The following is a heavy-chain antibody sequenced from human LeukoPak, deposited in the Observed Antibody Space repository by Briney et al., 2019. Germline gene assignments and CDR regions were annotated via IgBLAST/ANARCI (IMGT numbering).Heavy chain of an antibody. CDR2: ISSSGSTL. CDR3: ARDRQLLWAYYFDY. J-gene: IGHJ4*02. D-gene: IGHD2-2*01. CDR1: GFTFSSYE. V-gene: IGHV3-48*03. Sequence: PGGSLRLSCAASGFTFSSYEMNWARQAPGKGLEWVSYISSSGSTLYYADSVKGRFTISRDNAKNSLYLQMNSLRAEDTAVYYCARDRQLLWAYYFDYWGQGTLVTVSS.